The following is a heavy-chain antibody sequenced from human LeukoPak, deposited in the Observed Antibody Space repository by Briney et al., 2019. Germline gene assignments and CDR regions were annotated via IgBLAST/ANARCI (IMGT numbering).Heavy chain of an antibody. V-gene: IGHV3-21*01. CDR3: ARDNYGEGYCSVGSCSSFDY. J-gene: IGHJ4*02. D-gene: IGHD2-15*01. CDR2: ISSSSSYI. CDR1: GFTFSSYS. Sequence: PGGSLRLSCAASGFTFSSYSMNWVRQAPGKGLEWVSSISSSSSYIYYADSVKGRFTISRDNAKNSLYLQMNSLRAEDTAVYYCARDNYGEGYCSVGSCSSFDYWGQGTLVTVSS.